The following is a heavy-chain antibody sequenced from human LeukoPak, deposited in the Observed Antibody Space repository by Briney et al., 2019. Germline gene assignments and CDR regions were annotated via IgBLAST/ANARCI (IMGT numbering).Heavy chain of an antibody. V-gene: IGHV3-30*03. D-gene: IGHD6-19*01. J-gene: IGHJ4*02. CDR2: ISYDGSNK. CDR3: AARIAVAGFDY. CDR1: GFTFSIYG. Sequence: QPGRSLRLSCAASGFTFSIYGMHWVRQAPGKGLEWVAVISYDGSNKYYADSVKGRFTISRDNSKNTLYLQMNSLRAEDTAVYYCAARIAVAGFDYWGQGTLVTVSS.